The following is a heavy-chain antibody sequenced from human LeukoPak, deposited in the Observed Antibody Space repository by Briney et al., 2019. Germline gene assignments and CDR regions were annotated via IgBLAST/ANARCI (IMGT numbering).Heavy chain of an antibody. D-gene: IGHD2-2*01. CDR1: GYTFTGYY. CDR2: INPNSGGT. CDR3: ARGQLLHYGMDV. J-gene: IGHJ6*02. V-gene: IGHV1-2*04. Sequence: GASVKVSCKASGYTFTGYYMHWVRQAPGQGLEWMGWINPNSGGTNYAQKFQGWVTMTRDTSISTAYMEPSRLRSDDTAVYYCARGQLLHYGMDVWGQGTTVTVSS.